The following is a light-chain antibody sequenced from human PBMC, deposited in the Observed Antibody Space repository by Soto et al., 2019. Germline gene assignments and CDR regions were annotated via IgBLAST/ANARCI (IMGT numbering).Light chain of an antibody. Sequence: PGARATLSCRASEPVSSNYLAWYQQKPGQAPRLLIHGASSRATGIPDRFSGSGSGTDFTLTISRLEPEDFAVYYCQQYGSSPRTFGQGTEVEIK. CDR3: QQYGSSPRT. J-gene: IGKJ1*01. CDR2: GAS. V-gene: IGKV3-20*01. CDR1: EPVSSNY.